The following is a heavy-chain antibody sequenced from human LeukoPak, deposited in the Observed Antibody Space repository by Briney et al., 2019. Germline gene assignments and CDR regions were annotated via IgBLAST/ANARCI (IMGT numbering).Heavy chain of an antibody. J-gene: IGHJ4*02. Sequence: ASVKVSCRASGYTFTGYYMYWVRQAPGQGLEWMGWINPKSGGTNYAQKFQGRVTMTTDTSTSTAYMELRSLRSDDTAVYYCARDLPSYGSGSYDFDYWGQGTLVTVSS. CDR3: ARDLPSYGSGSYDFDY. D-gene: IGHD3-10*01. CDR1: GYTFTGYY. CDR2: INPKSGGT. V-gene: IGHV1-2*02.